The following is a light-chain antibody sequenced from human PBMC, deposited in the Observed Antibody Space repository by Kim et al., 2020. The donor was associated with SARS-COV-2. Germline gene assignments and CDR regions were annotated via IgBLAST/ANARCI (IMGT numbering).Light chain of an antibody. CDR1: STNIAAGYD. Sequence: QRVTTSCAGSSTNIAAGYDVRWYQQPPGTAPHLIYDGSSRRPSGVPDRFAGSKGGTAAPLAITGLQAEEEDDYCRQSDDSSLGVVFGGGTKLTVL. CDR3: QSDDSSLGVV. V-gene: IGLV1-40*01. CDR2: GSS. J-gene: IGLJ2*01.